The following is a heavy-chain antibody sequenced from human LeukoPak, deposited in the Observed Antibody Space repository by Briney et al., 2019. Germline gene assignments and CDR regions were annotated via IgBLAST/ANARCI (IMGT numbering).Heavy chain of an antibody. Sequence: PSETLSLTCTVSGGSINDYYWTWIRQAPGKGLEWLGYIPNSGTTDYNPSLKSRVTMSVDTSKNEFSLKVTSVTAADTAMYYCARVVRGAVTSNCFDPRGQGTLVTVSS. CDR1: GGSINDYY. V-gene: IGHV4-59*01. CDR3: ARVVRGAVTSNCFDP. D-gene: IGHD4-17*01. CDR2: IPNSGTT. J-gene: IGHJ5*02.